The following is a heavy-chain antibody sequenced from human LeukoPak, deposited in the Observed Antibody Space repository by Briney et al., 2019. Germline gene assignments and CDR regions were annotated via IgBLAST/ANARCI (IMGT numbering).Heavy chain of an antibody. D-gene: IGHD2-2*01. V-gene: IGHV1-18*01. CDR3: ARSPLPAASTSHWFDP. CDR1: GYTFTSYG. CDR2: ISAYNGNT. Sequence: ASVKVSCKASGYTFTSYGISWVRQAPGQGLEWMGWISAYNGNTNYAQKLQGRVTMTTDTSTSTAYMELRSLRSDDTAVYYCARSPLPAASTSHWFDPWGQGTLVTVSS. J-gene: IGHJ5*02.